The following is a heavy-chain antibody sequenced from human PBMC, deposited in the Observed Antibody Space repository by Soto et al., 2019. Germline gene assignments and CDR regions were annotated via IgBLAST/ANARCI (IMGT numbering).Heavy chain of an antibody. V-gene: IGHV4-59*08. D-gene: IGHD3-22*01. Sequence: PSETLSLTCTVSGGSISSYYWSWIRQPPGKGLEWIGYIYYSGRTNYNPSLKSRVTISLDTSKNQFSLKLSSVTAADTAVYFCARGNTHGYYYMDVWGRGTTVTVSS. CDR3: ARGNTHGYYYMDV. CDR1: GGSISSYY. CDR2: IYYSGRT. J-gene: IGHJ6*03.